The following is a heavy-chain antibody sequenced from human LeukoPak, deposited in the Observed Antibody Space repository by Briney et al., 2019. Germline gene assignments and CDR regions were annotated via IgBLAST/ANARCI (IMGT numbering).Heavy chain of an antibody. J-gene: IGHJ6*02. CDR1: GGSISSYY. Sequence: SETLSLTCTVSGGSISSYYWSWIRQPAGKGLEWIGRIYTSGSTNYNPSLKSRVTMSVDTSKNQFSLKLSSVTAAGTAVYYCARERVTMVRGVIVIYYGMDVWGQGTTVTVSS. CDR2: IYTSGST. CDR3: ARERVTMVRGVIVIYYGMDV. D-gene: IGHD3-10*01. V-gene: IGHV4-4*07.